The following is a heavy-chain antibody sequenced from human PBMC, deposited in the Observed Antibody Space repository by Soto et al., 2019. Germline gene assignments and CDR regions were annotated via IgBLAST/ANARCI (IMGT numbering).Heavy chain of an antibody. CDR3: AREAKRFYIVVVPAAQPRAFDY. CDR1: GYTFTGYY. Sequence: KETPASVKVSCKASGYTFTGYYMHWVRQAPGQGLEWMGWINPNSGGTNYAQKFQGWVTMTRDTSISTAYMEPSRLRSDDTAVYYCAREAKRFYIVVVPAAQPRAFDYWGQGTLVTVSS. D-gene: IGHD2-2*01. V-gene: IGHV1-2*04. CDR2: INPNSGGT. J-gene: IGHJ4*02.